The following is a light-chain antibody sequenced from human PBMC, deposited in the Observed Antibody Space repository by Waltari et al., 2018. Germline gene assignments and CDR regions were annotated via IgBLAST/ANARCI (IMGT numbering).Light chain of an antibody. CDR3: RQYYSYPRT. CDR1: QGISSY. J-gene: IGKJ2*01. CDR2: AAS. Sequence: AIRMTQSPSSLSASTGDRVTITCRASQGISSYLAWYQQKPGKAPKLLIYAASTLQSGVPSRFSGSGSGTDFTLTISCLQSEDFATYYCRQYYSYPRTFGQGTKLEIK. V-gene: IGKV1-8*01.